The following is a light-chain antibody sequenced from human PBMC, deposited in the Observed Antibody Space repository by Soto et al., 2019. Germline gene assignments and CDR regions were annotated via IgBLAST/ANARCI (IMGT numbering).Light chain of an antibody. CDR3: QIYGSSPPIT. Sequence: EIVLTQSPGTLSLSPGERATLSCRASQSVTSNYLAWYQQKPGQAPRLLIYVASSRAAGIPDRFSGSGSGTDFSLTISKLELEDFAVYYCQIYGSSPPITFGQGTDWRLN. V-gene: IGKV3-20*01. CDR1: QSVTSNY. CDR2: VAS. J-gene: IGKJ5*01.